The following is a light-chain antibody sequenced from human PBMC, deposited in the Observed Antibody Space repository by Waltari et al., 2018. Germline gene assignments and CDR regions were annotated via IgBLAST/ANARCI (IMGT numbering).Light chain of an antibody. CDR1: QSVSSY. CDR2: DAS. CDR3: QQRTNWL. V-gene: IGKV3-11*01. Sequence: IVLTQSPATLSLSPGERATLSCRASQSVSSYLAWYQQKPGQAPRLLIYDASNRATGIPARFSGSGSGTDFTLTISSLEPEDFAVYYCQQRTNWLFGGGTKVEIK. J-gene: IGKJ4*01.